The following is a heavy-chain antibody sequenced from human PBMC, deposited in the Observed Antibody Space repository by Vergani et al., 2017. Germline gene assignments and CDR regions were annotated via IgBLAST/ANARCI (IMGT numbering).Heavy chain of an antibody. CDR1: GGSINSHNYY. Sequence: QVQLQESGPGLVKPSQTLSLTCTVSGGSINSHNYYWSWIRQPAGKGLEWIGRTHTSGSTNYNPSLKSRVTMSGDTSKNQFSLNLTSVTAADTAVYFCARCSCLGGSYYKQLVDCWGQGLLVTVSS. CDR3: ARCSCLGGSYYKQLVDC. V-gene: IGHV4-61*02. CDR2: THTSGST. J-gene: IGHJ4*02. D-gene: IGHD2-15*01.